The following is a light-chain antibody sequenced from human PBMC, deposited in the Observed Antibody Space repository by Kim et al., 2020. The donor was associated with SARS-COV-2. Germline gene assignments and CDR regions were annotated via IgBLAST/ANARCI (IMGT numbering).Light chain of an antibody. J-gene: IGKJ1*01. CDR1: QSVSTF. V-gene: IGKV3-11*01. CDR2: DAS. CDR3: QQRTNWLWT. Sequence: EIVLTQSPATLSLSPGERATLSCRASQSVSTFLAWYQQKPGQAPRLLIYDASNRATGIPARFSGSGSGTDFTLTISSLEPEDSAFYYFQQRTNWLWTFGQGTKVDIK.